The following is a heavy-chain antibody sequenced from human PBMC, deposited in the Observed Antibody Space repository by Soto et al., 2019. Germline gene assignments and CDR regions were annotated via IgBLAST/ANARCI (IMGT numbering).Heavy chain of an antibody. CDR2: IYYSGST. J-gene: IGHJ5*02. CDR3: ARGVVVAATHWFAP. Sequence: QVQLQESGPGLVKPSQTLSLTCTVSGGSISSGDYYWSWIRQPPGKGLEWIGYIYYSGSTYYNPSHKRRVTISVDTSKNPCSLKLSSVTAADTAVYYCARGVVVAATHWFAPWGQGTLVTVSS. V-gene: IGHV4-30-4*01. CDR1: GGSISSGDYY. D-gene: IGHD2-15*01.